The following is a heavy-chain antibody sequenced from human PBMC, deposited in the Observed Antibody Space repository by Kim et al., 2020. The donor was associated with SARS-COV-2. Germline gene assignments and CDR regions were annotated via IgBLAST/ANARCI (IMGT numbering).Heavy chain of an antibody. CDR2: IYYSGST. D-gene: IGHD1-26*01. Sequence: SETLSLTCTVSGGSISSYYWSWIRQPPGKGLEWIGYIYYSGSTNYNPSLKSRVTISVDTSKNQFSLKLSSVTAADTAVYYCAILGIGVGATYYYGMDVWGQGTKVTV. V-gene: IGHV4-59*01. CDR3: AILGIGVGATYYYGMDV. CDR1: GGSISSYY. J-gene: IGHJ6*02.